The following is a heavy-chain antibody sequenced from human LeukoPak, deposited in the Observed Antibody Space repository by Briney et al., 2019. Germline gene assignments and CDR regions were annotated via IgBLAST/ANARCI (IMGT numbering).Heavy chain of an antibody. CDR3: ARGSVMITSGGVIALDAFDI. CDR2: INHSGST. Sequence: SETLSLTCAVYGGSFTIYYWSWIRQPPGKGLEWFGEINHSGSTNYNPSLKSRVTISVDTSKNQFSLKLSSVTAADTAVYYCARGSVMITSGGVIALDAFDIWGQGTMVTVSS. V-gene: IGHV4-34*01. D-gene: IGHD3-16*02. CDR1: GGSFTIYY. J-gene: IGHJ3*02.